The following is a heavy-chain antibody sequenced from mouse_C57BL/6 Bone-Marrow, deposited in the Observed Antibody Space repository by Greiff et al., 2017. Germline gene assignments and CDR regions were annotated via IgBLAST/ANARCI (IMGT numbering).Heavy chain of an antibody. J-gene: IGHJ3*01. CDR3: ARPLCDYDAGFAY. Sequence: VQLQQSGAELVKPGASVKLSCKASGYTFTSYWMHWVKQRPGRGLEWIGRIDPNSGGTKYNEKLKSKATLTVAKPSSTAYMQLSSLTSEDSAVYYCARPLCDYDAGFAYWGQGTLVTVSA. D-gene: IGHD2-4*01. V-gene: IGHV1-72*01. CDR2: IDPNSGGT. CDR1: GYTFTSYW.